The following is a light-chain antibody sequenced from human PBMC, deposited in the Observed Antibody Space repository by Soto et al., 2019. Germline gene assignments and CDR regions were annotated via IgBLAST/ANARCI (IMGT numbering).Light chain of an antibody. V-gene: IGKV3-20*01. CDR3: HQYGSSQT. CDR2: GAS. CDR1: QSVSSN. Sequence: EIVMTQSPATLHLSPGERATLSCRASQSVSSNLAWYQQKPGQAPRLLIYGASTRATGIPDRFIGSGSGTDFTLTIRRMEPEYFAVDYCHQYGSSQTFGQGTKVDIK. J-gene: IGKJ1*01.